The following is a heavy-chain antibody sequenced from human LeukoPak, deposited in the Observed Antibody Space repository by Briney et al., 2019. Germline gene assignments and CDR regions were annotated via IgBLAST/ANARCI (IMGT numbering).Heavy chain of an antibody. D-gene: IGHD4-17*01. Sequence: GSLRLSCAASGFTFSSYAMSWVRQAPGKGLEWIGEINHSGSTNYNPSLKSRVTISVDTSKNQFSLKLSSVTAADTAVYYCARAYGDLDYWGQGTLVTVSS. CDR3: ARAYGDLDY. J-gene: IGHJ4*02. V-gene: IGHV4-34*01. CDR1: GFTFSSYA. CDR2: INHSGST.